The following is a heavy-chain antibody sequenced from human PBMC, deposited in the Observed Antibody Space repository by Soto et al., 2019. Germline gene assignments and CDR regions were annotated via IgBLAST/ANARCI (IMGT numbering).Heavy chain of an antibody. CDR3: ARALSGSYAFDY. D-gene: IGHD1-26*01. V-gene: IGHV3-21*01. CDR2: ISSSVRYI. CDR1: RFTFSSYN. J-gene: IGHJ4*02. Sequence: EVQLVESGGGLVKPGGSLRLSCAASRFTFSSYNMNWVRQAPGKGLEWDSAISSSVRYIFYADSVKGRFTISRDNAKNSLFLQMNSLRAEDTAVYYCARALSGSYAFDYWGQGTLVTVSS.